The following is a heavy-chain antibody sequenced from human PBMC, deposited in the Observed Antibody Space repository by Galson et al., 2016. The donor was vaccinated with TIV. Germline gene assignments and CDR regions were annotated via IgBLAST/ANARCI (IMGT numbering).Heavy chain of an antibody. CDR2: IYYSGIT. CDR3: ARLWYGEYIDY. CDR1: GGSISNSNYY. V-gene: IGHV4-39*01. J-gene: IGHJ4*02. Sequence: ETLSLTCTVSGGSISNSNYYWGWIRQPPGKGLEWIANIYYSGITYYDASLKSRVTISVDTSKNQFSLKLNSVIAVDTAVYYCARLWYGEYIDYWGQGTRVTVSS. D-gene: IGHD3-10*01.